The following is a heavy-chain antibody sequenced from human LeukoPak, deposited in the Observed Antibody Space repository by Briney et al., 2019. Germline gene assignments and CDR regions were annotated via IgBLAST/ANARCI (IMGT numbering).Heavy chain of an antibody. CDR2: INPNSGGT. CDR1: GYTFTSYG. J-gene: IGHJ5*02. CDR3: ARGVGIAARPFWFDP. D-gene: IGHD6-6*01. V-gene: IGHV1-2*04. Sequence: ASVKVSCKASGYTFTSYGISWVRQAPGQGLEWMGWINPNSGGTNFAQKFQGWVTMTRDTSISTAYMELSRLRSDDTAVYYCARGVGIAARPFWFDPWGQGTLVTVSS.